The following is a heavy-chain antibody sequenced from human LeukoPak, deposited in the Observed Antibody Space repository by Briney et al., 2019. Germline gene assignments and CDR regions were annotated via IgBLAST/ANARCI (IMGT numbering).Heavy chain of an antibody. Sequence: GGSLRLSCAASGFTFSSYSMNWVRQAPGKGLEWVSSISSSSSYIYYADSVKGRFTISRDNAKNSLYLQMNSLRAEDTAVYYCARSSGYSSSWPFNYYYYGMDVWGQGTTVTVSS. CDR2: ISSSSSYI. D-gene: IGHD6-13*01. J-gene: IGHJ6*02. V-gene: IGHV3-21*01. CDR3: ARSSGYSSSWPFNYYYYGMDV. CDR1: GFTFSSYS.